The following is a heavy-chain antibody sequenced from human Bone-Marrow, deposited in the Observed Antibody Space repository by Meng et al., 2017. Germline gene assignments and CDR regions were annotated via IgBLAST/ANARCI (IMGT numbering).Heavy chain of an antibody. J-gene: IGHJ4*02. Sequence: VQMVAAGGGLVHPWGSLRLSCASSGFTFSSYAMRWVRQAPGKGLEWVAVISYDGSNKYYADSVKGRFTISRDNSKNTLYLQMNSLRAEDTAVYYCARDGLYDSSGYQWADYWGQGTLVTVSS. CDR3: ARDGLYDSSGYQWADY. CDR2: ISYDGSNK. D-gene: IGHD3-22*01. CDR1: GFTFSSYA. V-gene: IGHV3-30*01.